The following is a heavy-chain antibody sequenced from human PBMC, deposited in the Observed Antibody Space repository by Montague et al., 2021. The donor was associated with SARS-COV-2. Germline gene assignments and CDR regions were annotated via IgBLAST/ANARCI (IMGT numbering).Heavy chain of an antibody. CDR1: GGSISSGGYY. J-gene: IGHJ6*02. CDR2: IYYSGST. Sequence: TRSLTCTVSGGSISSGGYYWSWIRPHQGKGLEWIGYIYYSGSTYYTPSLKSRVTISVDTSKNQFSLKLSSVTAADTAVYYCARVEFDGGYDSVPLDVWGQGTTVTVSS. V-gene: IGHV4-31*03. D-gene: IGHD5-12*01. CDR3: ARVEFDGGYDSVPLDV.